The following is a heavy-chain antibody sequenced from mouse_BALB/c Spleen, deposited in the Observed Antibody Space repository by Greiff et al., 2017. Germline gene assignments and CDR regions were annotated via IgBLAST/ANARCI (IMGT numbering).Heavy chain of an antibody. V-gene: IGHV1-7*01. J-gene: IGHJ2*01. CDR3: AIITTPDY. CDR1: GYTFTSYW. Sequence: VQRVESGAELAKPGASVKMSCKASGYTFTSYWMHWVKQRPGQGLEWIGYINPSTGYTEYNQKFKDKATLTADKSSSTAYMQLSSLTSEDSAVYYCAIITTPDYWGQGTTLTVSS. D-gene: IGHD1-1*01. CDR2: INPSTGYT.